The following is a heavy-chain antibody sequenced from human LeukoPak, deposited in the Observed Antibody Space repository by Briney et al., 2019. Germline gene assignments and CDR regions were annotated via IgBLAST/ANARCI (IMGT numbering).Heavy chain of an antibody. J-gene: IGHJ4*02. CDR1: GGSISSHY. CDR2: IYYSGST. CDR3: AREGMGYSYGYVN. Sequence: SETLSLTCTVSGGSISSHYWSWIRQPPGKGPEWIGYIYYSGSTNYNPSLKSRVTISVDTSKNQFSLKLSSVTAADTAVYYCAREGMGYSYGYVNWGQGTLVTVSS. V-gene: IGHV4-59*11. D-gene: IGHD5-18*01.